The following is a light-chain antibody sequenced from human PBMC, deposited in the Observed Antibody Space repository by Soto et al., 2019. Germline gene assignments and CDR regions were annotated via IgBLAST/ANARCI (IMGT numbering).Light chain of an antibody. CDR3: QQFDGSSYT. CDR1: QSVRSDY. J-gene: IGKJ2*01. CDR2: AAS. V-gene: IGKV3-20*01. Sequence: DIVLTQSPGTLSLSPGDRATLSCRASQSVRSDYLSCYQQTPGQTPRLLVYAASNRAAGIPDRFSSSGCGTVFTLTISRLEPEDFAVYYCQQFDGSSYTFGQGSKLEIK.